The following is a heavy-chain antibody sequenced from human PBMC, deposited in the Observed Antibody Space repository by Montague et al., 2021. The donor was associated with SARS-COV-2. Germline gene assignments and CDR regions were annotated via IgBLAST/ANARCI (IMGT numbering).Heavy chain of an antibody. V-gene: IGHV3-30*04. CDR1: GFTFSSYA. D-gene: IGHD1-26*01. J-gene: IGHJ5*02. CDR2: ISYDGSNK. CDR3: ARDSGSSFDP. Sequence: SLRLSCAASGFTFSSYAMLWVRQAQGKGLEWVALISYDGSNKYYADSVKGRFTISRDNSKNTLYLQMNSLRAGDTAVYYCARDSGSSFDPWGQGTLVTVSS.